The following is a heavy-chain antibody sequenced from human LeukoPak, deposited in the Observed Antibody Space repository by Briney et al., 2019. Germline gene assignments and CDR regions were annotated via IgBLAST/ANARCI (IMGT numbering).Heavy chain of an antibody. Sequence: GGSLRLSCAASGFTFSSYAMSWVRQAPEKGLEWVSAISGSGGSTYYADSVKGRFTISRDNSKNTLYLQTNSLRAEDTAIYYCARGGGWDTIFRVVQYMDVWGKGTTVTVSS. J-gene: IGHJ6*03. V-gene: IGHV3-23*01. D-gene: IGHD3-3*01. CDR1: GFTFSSYA. CDR2: ISGSGGST. CDR3: ARGGGWDTIFRVVQYMDV.